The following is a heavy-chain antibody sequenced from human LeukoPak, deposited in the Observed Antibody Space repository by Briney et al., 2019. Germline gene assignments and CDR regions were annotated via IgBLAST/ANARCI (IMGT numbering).Heavy chain of an antibody. CDR2: ISSSSSYI. Sequence: GGSLRLSCAASGFTFSSYSMNWVRQAPGKGLEWVSSISSSSSYIYHADAVEGRFTISRDNAKNSLYLQMNRLRAEDTAVYYCAREYYDFWSGYDYYYYYMDVWGKGTTVTVSS. CDR1: GFTFSSYS. CDR3: AREYYDFWSGYDYYYYYMDV. V-gene: IGHV3-21*01. D-gene: IGHD3-3*01. J-gene: IGHJ6*03.